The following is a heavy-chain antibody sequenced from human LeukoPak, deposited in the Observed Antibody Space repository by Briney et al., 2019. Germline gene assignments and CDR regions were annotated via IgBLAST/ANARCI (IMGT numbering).Heavy chain of an antibody. Sequence: SGGSLRLSCAASGPTFSNYWMSWVRQAPGKGLEWVANIKQDGSETYYVDSVKGRFTISRDNAKNSLYLQMNSLRAEDTAVYYCARTNSSGWSRDAFDIWGQGTMVTVSS. CDR2: IKQDGSET. CDR1: GPTFSNYW. CDR3: ARTNSSGWSRDAFDI. V-gene: IGHV3-7*01. D-gene: IGHD6-19*01. J-gene: IGHJ3*02.